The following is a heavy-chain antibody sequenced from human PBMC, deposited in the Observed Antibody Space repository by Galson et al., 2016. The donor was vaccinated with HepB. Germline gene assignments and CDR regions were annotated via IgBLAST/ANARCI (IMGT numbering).Heavy chain of an antibody. J-gene: IGHJ4*02. CDR2: ISSSSSYI. Sequence: SLRLSCAASGFTFSTYSMNWVRQVPGKGLEWVSSISSSSSYIYYGDSLKGRFTISRDNAKNSLYLQMSSLRAEDMAVYYCARDRGIQLWSRDGFDYWGQGTLVTVSS. V-gene: IGHV3-21*01. D-gene: IGHD5-18*01. CDR3: ARDRGIQLWSRDGFDY. CDR1: GFTFSTYS.